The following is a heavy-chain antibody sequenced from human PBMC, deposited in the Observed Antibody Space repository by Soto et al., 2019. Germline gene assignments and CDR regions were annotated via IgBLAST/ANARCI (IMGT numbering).Heavy chain of an antibody. J-gene: IGHJ6*03. CDR3: ARVSESSPHYYYYYYMDV. CDR1: GFTFSSYW. CDR2: IKQDGSEK. V-gene: IGHV3-7*01. Sequence: GGSLRLSCAASGFTFSSYWMSWVRQAPGKGLEWVANIKQDGSEKYYVDSVKGRFTISRDNAKNSLYLQMNSLRAEDTAVYYCARVSESSPHYYYYYYMDVWGKGTTVTVSS.